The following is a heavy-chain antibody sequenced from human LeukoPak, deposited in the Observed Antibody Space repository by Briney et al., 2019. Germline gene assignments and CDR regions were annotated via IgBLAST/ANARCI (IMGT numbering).Heavy chain of an antibody. D-gene: IGHD3-22*01. CDR1: GGSISSGGYS. J-gene: IGHJ4*02. V-gene: IGHV4-30-2*01. Sequence: ASETLSLTCAVSGGSISSGGYSWSWIRQPPGKGLEWIGYIYHSGSTYYNPSLKSRVTISVDRSKNQFSLKLSSVTAADTAVYYCAGLVGRYSSGLYYYYFDYWGQGTLVTVSS. CDR3: AGLVGRYSSGLYYYYFDY. CDR2: IYHSGST.